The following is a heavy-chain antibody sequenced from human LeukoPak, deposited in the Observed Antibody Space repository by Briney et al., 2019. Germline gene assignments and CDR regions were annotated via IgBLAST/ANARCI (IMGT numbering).Heavy chain of an antibody. CDR3: ARLGDAFDT. J-gene: IGHJ3*02. CDR2: IWYDGSNK. D-gene: IGHD1-26*01. V-gene: IGHV3-33*01. CDR1: GFTFSSYG. Sequence: PGRSLRLSCAASGFTFSSYGMHWVRQAPGKGLEWVAVIWYDGSNKYYADSVKGRFTISRDNSKNTLYLQMNSLRAEDTAVYYCARLGDAFDTWGQGTMVTVSS.